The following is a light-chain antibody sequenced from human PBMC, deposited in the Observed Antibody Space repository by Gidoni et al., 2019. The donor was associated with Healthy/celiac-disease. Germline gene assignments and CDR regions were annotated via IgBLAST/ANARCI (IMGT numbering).Light chain of an antibody. Sequence: DIVMTQSPDSLAVSLGERPTINCKSSQSVLYSSNNKNYLAWYQQKPGQPPKLLIYWASTRESGVPDRFSGSGSGTDSTLTISSLQAEDVAVYYCQQYYSTPLTFGQGTKLEIK. CDR3: QQYYSTPLT. CDR1: QSVLYSSNNKNY. V-gene: IGKV4-1*01. J-gene: IGKJ2*01. CDR2: WAS.